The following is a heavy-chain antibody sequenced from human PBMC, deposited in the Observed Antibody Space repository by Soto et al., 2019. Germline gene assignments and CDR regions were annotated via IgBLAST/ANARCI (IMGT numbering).Heavy chain of an antibody. J-gene: IGHJ4*02. CDR1: GGSISSYY. D-gene: IGHD3-10*01. V-gene: IGHV4-59*01. CDR3: SRDPMVRGAPGSYDY. Sequence: QVQLQESGPGLVKPSETLSLTCTVSGGSISSYYWSWLRQPPGKGLEWIGYIYYSGSTNYNPSLKSRVTISVDTSKNQFSLKLGFVTAADTAVYYCSRDPMVRGAPGSYDYWGQGTLVTVSS. CDR2: IYYSGST.